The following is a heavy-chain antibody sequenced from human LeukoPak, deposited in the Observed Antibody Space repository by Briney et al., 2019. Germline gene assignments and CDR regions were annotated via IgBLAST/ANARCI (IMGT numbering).Heavy chain of an antibody. D-gene: IGHD3-9*01. J-gene: IGHJ2*01. CDR3: AKDTVDTTYYDILTGYYRYFDL. Sequence: PGRSLRLSCAASGFTFDDYAMHWVRQAPGKGLEWVSGISWNSGSIGYADSVKGRFTISRDNAKNSLYLQMNSLRAEDTALYYCAKDTVDTTYYDILTGYYRYFDLWGRGTLVTVSS. CDR2: ISWNSGSI. CDR1: GFTFDDYA. V-gene: IGHV3-9*01.